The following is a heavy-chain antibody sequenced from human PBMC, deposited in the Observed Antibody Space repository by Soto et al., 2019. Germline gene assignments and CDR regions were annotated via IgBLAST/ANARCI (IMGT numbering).Heavy chain of an antibody. CDR3: AKVPLRRYNWFDS. CDR2: ISAYNGNT. CDR1: SYTFNSYG. V-gene: IGHV1-18*01. J-gene: IGHJ5*01. D-gene: IGHD3-16*01. Sequence: VNVSCKDSSYTFNSYGISWVRQAPGKKLEWMGWISAYNGNTNYAQKRQGRVTMTTDKTTSTAYMELRSLRYYDTAVYYCAKVPLRRYNWFDSWGQGTLVTVSS.